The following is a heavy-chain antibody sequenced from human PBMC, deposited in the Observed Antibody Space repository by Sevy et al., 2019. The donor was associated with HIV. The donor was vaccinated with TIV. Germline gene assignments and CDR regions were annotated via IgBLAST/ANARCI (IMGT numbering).Heavy chain of an antibody. CDR2: IYYSGST. CDR3: ARDMGPESGYYNYYYGMDV. J-gene: IGHJ6*02. D-gene: IGHD3-3*01. CDR1: GGSISSGGYY. Sequence: SETLSLTCTVSGGSISSGGYYWSWIRQHPGKGLEWIGYIYYSGSTYYNPSLKSRVTISVDTSKNQFSLKLSSVTVADTAVYYCARDMGPESGYYNYYYGMDVWGQGTTVTVSS. V-gene: IGHV4-31*03.